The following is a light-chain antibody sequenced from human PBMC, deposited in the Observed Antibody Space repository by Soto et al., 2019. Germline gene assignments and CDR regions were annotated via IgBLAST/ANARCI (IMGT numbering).Light chain of an antibody. CDR1: QGIRNF. V-gene: IGKV1-27*01. CDR3: QKYSSVPV. J-gene: IGKJ3*01. CDR2: AAS. Sequence: DIQMTQSPTSLSASVGDRVTITCRASQGIRNFVAWYQQKPGKPPKLLIYAASTLQSGVPSRFSGSGSGTDFTLNITSLQPEDVATYSCQKYSSVPVFGPGTKVEI.